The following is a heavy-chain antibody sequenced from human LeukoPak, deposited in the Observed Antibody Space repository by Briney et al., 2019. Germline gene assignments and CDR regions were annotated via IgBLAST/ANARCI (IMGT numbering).Heavy chain of an antibody. J-gene: IGHJ5*02. V-gene: IGHV3-66*01. Sequence: PGGSLRLSCTASGLIFTDYVINWVRQAPGKGLEWVSVIYSGGSTYYADSVKGRFTISRDNSKNTLYLQMNSLRAEDTAVYYCARDSRYSGYESSWGQGTLVTVSS. CDR3: ARDSRYSGYESS. D-gene: IGHD5-12*01. CDR2: IYSGGST. CDR1: GLIFTDYV.